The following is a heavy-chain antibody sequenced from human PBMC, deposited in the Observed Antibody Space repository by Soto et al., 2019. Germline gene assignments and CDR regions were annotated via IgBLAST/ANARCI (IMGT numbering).Heavy chain of an antibody. CDR1: RYTFTGYC. D-gene: IGHD6-13*01. CDR3: AREGSSPLGDYYMDV. V-gene: IGHV1-2*04. Sequence: ASVKVSCKASRYTFTGYCMHWVRQAPGQGLEWMGWINPNSGGTNYAQKFQGWVTMTRDTSISTAYMELSRLRSDDTAVYYCAREGSSPLGDYYMDVWGKGTTVTVSS. J-gene: IGHJ6*03. CDR2: INPNSGGT.